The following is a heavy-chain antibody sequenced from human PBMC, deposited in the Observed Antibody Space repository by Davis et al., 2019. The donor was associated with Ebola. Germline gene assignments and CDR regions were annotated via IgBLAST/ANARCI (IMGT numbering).Heavy chain of an antibody. CDR1: GDSVSINSAG. CDR3: ARGWLRGGMDV. J-gene: IGHJ6*02. CDR2: TYFNSKHYS. Sequence: PSETLSLTCAISGDSVSINSAGWNWIRQSPSRGLEWLGRTYFNSKHYSDYAVSVRGRITINADPSKNQFSLQLNSVTPEDTALYYCARGWLRGGMDVWGEGTTVTV. D-gene: IGHD5-18*01. V-gene: IGHV6-1*01.